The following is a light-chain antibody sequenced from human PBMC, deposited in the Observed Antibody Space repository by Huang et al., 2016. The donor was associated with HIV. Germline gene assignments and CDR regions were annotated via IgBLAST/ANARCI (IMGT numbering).Light chain of an antibody. Sequence: EIVLTQSPATLSLSPGERATLSCRASQNIYSYVAWYQQKPGQAPRLLIYDTSNRATGIPARFSGSGSGTDFTLTISSLEPEDFAVYYCQQRTNWPPLTFGGGTKVEIK. CDR1: QNIYSY. J-gene: IGKJ4*01. CDR3: QQRTNWPPLT. CDR2: DTS. V-gene: IGKV3-11*01.